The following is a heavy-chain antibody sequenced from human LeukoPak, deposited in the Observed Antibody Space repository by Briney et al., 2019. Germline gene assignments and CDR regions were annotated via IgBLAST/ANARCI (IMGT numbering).Heavy chain of an antibody. CDR1: GFTFSSYA. Sequence: PGGSLRLSCTASGFTFSSYAMSWVRQAPGKGLEWVSAISGSGGSTYYADSVKGRFTISRDNSKNTAYLQMNSLRSEDTAVYYCAQVKYCSGGSCWSGYFQLWGEGTLVTV. J-gene: IGHJ1*01. CDR3: AQVKYCSGGSCWSGYFQL. V-gene: IGHV3-23*01. CDR2: ISGSGGST. D-gene: IGHD2-15*01.